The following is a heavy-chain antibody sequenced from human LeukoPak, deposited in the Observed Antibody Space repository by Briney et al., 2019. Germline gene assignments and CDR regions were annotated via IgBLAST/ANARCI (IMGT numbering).Heavy chain of an antibody. CDR1: GYTITDYY. CDR3: ARGSPSYAQWHFDL. D-gene: IGHD2/OR15-2a*01. V-gene: IGHV1-2*04. CDR2: IIPNTSGT. J-gene: IGHJ2*01. Sequence: ASVKVSCKASGYTITDYYLHWVRQAPGQGLEWMGWIIPNTSGTNYAQKFQDWVTMSSDTSISTAYMELSSLRSDDTAVYYCARGSPSYAQWHFDLWGRGTLVTVSS.